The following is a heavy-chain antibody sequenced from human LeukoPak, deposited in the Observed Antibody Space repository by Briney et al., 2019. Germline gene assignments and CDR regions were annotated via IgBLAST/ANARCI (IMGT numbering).Heavy chain of an antibody. J-gene: IGHJ6*03. D-gene: IGHD3-10*01. Sequence: SETLSLTCTVSGGSLTNYYWSWIRQPPGKGLDWIGHIYYSGSTNYNPSLKSRVTISLDTSKNQFSLKVISVTAADTAVYYCARVRVLLYYYYMDVWGKGATVTVSS. V-gene: IGHV4-59*01. CDR1: GGSLTNYY. CDR3: ARVRVLLYYYYMDV. CDR2: IYYSGST.